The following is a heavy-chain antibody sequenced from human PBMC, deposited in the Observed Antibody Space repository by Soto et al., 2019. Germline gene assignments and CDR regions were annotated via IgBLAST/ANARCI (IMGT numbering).Heavy chain of an antibody. V-gene: IGHV1-69*02. D-gene: IGHD2-15*01. J-gene: IGHJ4*02. CDR3: ARSPKTTCSGGSCSYYFDY. CDR1: GGTFSSYT. CDR2: IIPILGIA. Sequence: SVKVSCKASGGTFSSYTISWVRQAPGQGLEWMGRIIPILGIANYAQKFQGRVTITADKSTSTAYMELSSLRSEDTAVYYCARSPKTTCSGGSCSYYFDYWGQGTLVPVSS.